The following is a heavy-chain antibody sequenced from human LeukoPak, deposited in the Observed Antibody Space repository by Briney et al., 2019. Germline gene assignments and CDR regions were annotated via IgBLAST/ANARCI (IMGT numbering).Heavy chain of an antibody. CDR3: ARDLMARNIVVVPAVRAPDYYYYRDV. D-gene: IGHD2-2*01. J-gene: IGHJ6*03. CDR1: GYTFTGYY. Sequence: ASVKVSCKASGYTFTGYYMHWVRQAPGQGLEWMGWINPNSGGTNYAQKFQGRVTMTRDTSISTAHLELSRLRSEDTAVYYCARDLMARNIVVVPAVRAPDYYYYRDVWEKGTTATVSS. CDR2: INPNSGGT. V-gene: IGHV1-2*02.